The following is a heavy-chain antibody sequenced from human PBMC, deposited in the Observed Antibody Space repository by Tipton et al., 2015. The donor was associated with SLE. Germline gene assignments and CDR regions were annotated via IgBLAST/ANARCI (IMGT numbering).Heavy chain of an antibody. V-gene: IGHV4-39*07. CDR2: IHYSGNT. J-gene: IGHJ6*02. CDR1: GGSISSSAYY. D-gene: IGHD1-26*01. CDR3: ARGGSGGYEGLSDYYGMDV. Sequence: TLSLTCTVSGGSISSSAYYWGWIRQPPGKGLEWIGNIHYSGNTYCNPSLKSRVSISVDTSKNQFSLRLNSVTAADTAVYYCARGGSGGYEGLSDYYGMDVWGQGTTVTVSS.